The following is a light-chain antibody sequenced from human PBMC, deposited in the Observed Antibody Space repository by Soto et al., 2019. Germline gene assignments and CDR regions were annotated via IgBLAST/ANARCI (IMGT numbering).Light chain of an antibody. Sequence: QSALTQPASVSGSPGQSITISCTGTSSDVGGYKYVSWYQQHPGKAPKLMIYEVSNRPSGVSNRFSGSKSGNTASLTISGLQAEDEADYYCSSFAGSNPVVFGGGTKVTVL. CDR3: SSFAGSNPVV. CDR1: SSDVGGYKY. V-gene: IGLV2-14*01. CDR2: EVS. J-gene: IGLJ2*01.